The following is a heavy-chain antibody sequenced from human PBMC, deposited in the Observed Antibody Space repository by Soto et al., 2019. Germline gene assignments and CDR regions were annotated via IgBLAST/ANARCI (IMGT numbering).Heavy chain of an antibody. Sequence: GGSLRLSCAASGFNFNSYTISWVRQAPGKRLEWLSSISSSGCIFSTDSVRGRFTISRDNAKNSVYLQINSLRAEDTAVYFCARDCSGGSCYPGMDVWGQGTTVTVSS. CDR3: ARDCSGGSCYPGMDV. J-gene: IGHJ6*02. V-gene: IGHV3-21*01. CDR1: GFNFNSYT. D-gene: IGHD2-15*01. CDR2: ISSSGCI.